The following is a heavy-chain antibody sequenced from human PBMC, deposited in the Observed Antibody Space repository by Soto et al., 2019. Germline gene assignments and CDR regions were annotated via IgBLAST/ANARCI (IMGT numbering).Heavy chain of an antibody. CDR1: GFTFSSHG. V-gene: IGHV3-30*18. J-gene: IGHJ3*02. CDR2: ISYDGSNK. CDR3: AKPEAGAFDI. Sequence: GGSLTLSCAASGFTFSSHGMHWVRQAPGKGLEWVAVISYDGSNKYYADSVKGRFTISRDNSKNTLYLQMNSLRAEDTAVYYCAKPEAGAFDIWGQGTMVTDSS.